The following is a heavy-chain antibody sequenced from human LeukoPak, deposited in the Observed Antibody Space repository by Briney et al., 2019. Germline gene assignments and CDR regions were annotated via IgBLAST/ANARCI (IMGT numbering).Heavy chain of an antibody. CDR3: AKGRGYSYGYGVDY. J-gene: IGHJ4*02. V-gene: IGHV3-30*18. CDR1: GFTFSSYG. CDR2: ISYDGSNK. Sequence: GRSLRLSCAASGFTFSSYGMHWVRQAPGKGLEWVAVISYDGSNKYYADSMKGRFTISRDNSKNTLYLQMNSLRAEDTAVYYCAKGRGYSYGYGVDYWGQGTLVTVSS. D-gene: IGHD5-18*01.